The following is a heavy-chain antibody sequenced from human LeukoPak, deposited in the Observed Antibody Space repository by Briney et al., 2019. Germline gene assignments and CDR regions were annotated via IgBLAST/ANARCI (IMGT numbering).Heavy chain of an antibody. CDR1: GFTVSSNY. D-gene: IGHD3-22*01. CDR2: IYSGGST. CDR3: ARDFPAYDSSGYYFDY. Sequence: PGGSLRLSCAASGFTVSSNYMSWVRQAPGKGLEWVSVIYSGGSTYYADSVKGRFTISRDNSKNTLHLQMNSLRAEDTAVYYCARDFPAYDSSGYYFDYWGQGTLVTVSS. V-gene: IGHV3-66*01. J-gene: IGHJ4*02.